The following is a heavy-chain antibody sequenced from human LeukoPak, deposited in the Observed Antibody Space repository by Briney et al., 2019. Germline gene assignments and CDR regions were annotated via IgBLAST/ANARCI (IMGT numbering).Heavy chain of an antibody. V-gene: IGHV3-23*01. CDR3: AKVSPYSSSPINWFDP. CDR1: GFTFSSYA. Sequence: GGSLRLSCAASGFTFSSYAMSWVRQAPGKGLEWVSAISGSGGSRYSAHPVTRRFTISRHNSKNTLYLQMNSLRAEDTAVYYCAKVSPYSSSPINWFDPWGQGTLVTVSS. D-gene: IGHD6-6*01. J-gene: IGHJ5*02. CDR2: ISGSGGSR.